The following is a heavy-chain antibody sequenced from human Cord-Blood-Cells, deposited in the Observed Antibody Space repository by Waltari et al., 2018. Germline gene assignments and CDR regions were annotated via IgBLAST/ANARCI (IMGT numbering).Heavy chain of an antibody. Sequence: QVQLVQSGAEVKKPGASVKVSCKASGYTFTGYYMHWVRQAPGQGLEWRGGINPDGGGTNYAQKFQGRFTMTRDTSISTAYMELSRLRSDDTAVYYCARGVKSSWGRFDYWGQGTLVTVSS. CDR1: GYTFTGYY. CDR2: INPDGGGT. D-gene: IGHD7-27*01. V-gene: IGHV1-2*02. CDR3: ARGVKSSWGRFDY. J-gene: IGHJ4*02.